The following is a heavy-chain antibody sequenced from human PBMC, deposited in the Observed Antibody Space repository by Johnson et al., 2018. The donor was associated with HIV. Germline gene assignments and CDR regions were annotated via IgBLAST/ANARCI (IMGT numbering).Heavy chain of an antibody. D-gene: IGHD3-22*01. V-gene: IGHV3-30*02. Sequence: QVQLVESGGGVVQPGGSLRLSCATSGFTFSSYGMHWVRQAPGKGLEWVAFIRDDGSNKYYADSIKGRFTISRDNARNSMYLQMNSLRVEDTALYYCARVRTGDSSGYNDAFDIWGQGTMVIVSS. CDR2: IRDDGSNK. J-gene: IGHJ3*02. CDR3: ARVRTGDSSGYNDAFDI. CDR1: GFTFSSYG.